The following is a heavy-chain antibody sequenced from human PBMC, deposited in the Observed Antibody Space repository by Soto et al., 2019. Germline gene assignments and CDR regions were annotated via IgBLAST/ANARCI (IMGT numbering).Heavy chain of an antibody. CDR1: GYTFTGYY. CDR3: ARGLAIYCSGWHPKNYYFDY. V-gene: IGHV1-2*04. J-gene: IGHJ4*02. Sequence: GASVKVSCKASGYTFTGYYMHWVRQAPGQGLEWMGWINPNSGGTNYAQKFQGWVTMTRDTSISTAYMELSRLRSDDTAVYYCARGLAIYCSGWHPKNYYFDYWGQGTLVTVSS. D-gene: IGHD2-15*01. CDR2: INPNSGGT.